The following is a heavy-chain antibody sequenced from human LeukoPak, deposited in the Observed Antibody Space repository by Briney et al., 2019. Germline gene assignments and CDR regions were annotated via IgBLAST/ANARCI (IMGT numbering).Heavy chain of an antibody. CDR2: ISAYNGNT. D-gene: IGHD3-10*01. J-gene: IGHJ4*02. CDR3: ARVQRVTFPLNYYFDY. V-gene: IGHV1-18*01. Sequence: GASVKVSCKASGYTFTSYGISWVRQAPGQGLEWMGWISAYNGNTNYAQKLQGRVTMTTDTSTSTAYMELRSLRSEDTAVYYCARVQRVTFPLNYYFDYWGRGTLVTVSS. CDR1: GYTFTSYG.